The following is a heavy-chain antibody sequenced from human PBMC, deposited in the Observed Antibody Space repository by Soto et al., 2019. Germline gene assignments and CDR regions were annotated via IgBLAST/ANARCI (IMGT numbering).Heavy chain of an antibody. V-gene: IGHV1-18*01. CDR3: ATSTSGSYPS. D-gene: IGHD1-26*01. Sequence: VASVKVSCKASGYTFTSYGISWVRQAPGQGLGWMGWISAYNGNTNYAQKLQGRVTMTTDTSTSTAYMELRSLRSDDTAVYYCATSTSGSYPSWGQGTLVTVSS. CDR1: GYTFTSYG. CDR2: ISAYNGNT. J-gene: IGHJ4*02.